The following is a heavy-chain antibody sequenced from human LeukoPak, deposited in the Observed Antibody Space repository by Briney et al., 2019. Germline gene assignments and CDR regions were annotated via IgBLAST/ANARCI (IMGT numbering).Heavy chain of an antibody. CDR2: FFSGGST. J-gene: IGHJ4*02. Sequence: GGSLRLSCAASGFTVGSNYMSWVRQAPGKGLEWVSVFFSGGSTYYADSVKGRSTISGDSSKNTLYLEMHSLRVEDTAVYYCARDLAMLNWGQGTLVTVSS. D-gene: IGHD3-10*02. CDR1: GFTVGSNY. CDR3: ARDLAMLN. V-gene: IGHV3-53*01.